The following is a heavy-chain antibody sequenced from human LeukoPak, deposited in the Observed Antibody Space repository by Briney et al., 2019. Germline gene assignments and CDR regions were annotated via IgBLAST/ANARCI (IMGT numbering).Heavy chain of an antibody. V-gene: IGHV3-7*01. CDR3: ARDDGPALDYYDSSGYYRMFDY. J-gene: IGHJ4*02. D-gene: IGHD3-22*01. CDR2: IKQDGSEK. CDR1: GFTFSSYW. Sequence: PGGSLRLSCAASGFTFSSYWMSWVRQAPGKGLEWAANIKQDGSEKYYVDSVKGRFTISRDNAKNSLYLQMNSLRAEDTAVYYCARDDGPALDYYDSSGYYRMFDYWGQGTLVTVSS.